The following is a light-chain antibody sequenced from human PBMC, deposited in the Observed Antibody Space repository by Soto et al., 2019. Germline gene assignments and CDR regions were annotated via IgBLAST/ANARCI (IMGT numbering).Light chain of an antibody. CDR2: KAS. J-gene: IGKJ4*01. CDR3: QQYNSYSFT. Sequence: DIQMTQSPSTLSASVGDRVTVTCRASQSISSWLAWYQQKPGKAPKLLIYKASSLESGVPSRFSGSGSGTEFTRTISSLQPDDFATYYCQQYNSYSFTFGGGTKVEIK. V-gene: IGKV1-5*03. CDR1: QSISSW.